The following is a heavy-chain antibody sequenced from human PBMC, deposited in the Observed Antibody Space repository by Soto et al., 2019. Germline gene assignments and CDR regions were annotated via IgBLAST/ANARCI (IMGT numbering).Heavy chain of an antibody. D-gene: IGHD6-13*01. CDR2: ISWNSETI. Sequence: GGSLRLSCAASGFTVDDYAMHWVRQAPGKGLEWVSGISWNSETIDYADSVKGRFTISRDNAKSSLFLQMNSLRAEDTALYYCAKTLRGLYSSSWYYFDYWGQGTLVTVSS. V-gene: IGHV3-9*01. CDR1: GFTVDDYA. CDR3: AKTLRGLYSSSWYYFDY. J-gene: IGHJ4*02.